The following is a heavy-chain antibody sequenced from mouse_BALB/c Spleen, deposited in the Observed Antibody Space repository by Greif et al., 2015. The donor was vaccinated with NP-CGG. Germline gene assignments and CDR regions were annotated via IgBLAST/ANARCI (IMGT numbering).Heavy chain of an antibody. CDR3: ARYGNYYFDY. CDR2: INPSTGYT. D-gene: IGHD2-1*01. J-gene: IGHJ2*01. Sequence: QVQLQQSGAELAKPGASVKMSCKASGYTFTSYWMHWVKQRPGQGLEWIGYINPSTGYTEYNQKFKDKATLTADKSSSTAYIQRSSLTSEDSAVYYCARYGNYYFDYCGQGTTLTVSS. V-gene: IGHV1-7*01. CDR1: GYTFTSYW.